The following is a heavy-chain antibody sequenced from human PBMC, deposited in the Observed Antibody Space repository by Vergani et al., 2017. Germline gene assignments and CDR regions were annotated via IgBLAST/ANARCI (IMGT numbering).Heavy chain of an antibody. V-gene: IGHV5-51*01. Sequence: EKQLVQSGSETKKPGESLKISCQAFGYIFSNFWIGWVRQRPGRGLDWMGIIYPGDSEVKSNPTFRGQVIFSVDTSVNTAYLQWRSLQASDTATYSCAKTHDFSSLYSSYNWFDPWGQGTQVTVSS. CDR2: IYPGDSEV. CDR1: GYIFSNFW. CDR3: AKTHDFSSLYSSYNWFDP. D-gene: IGHD3-3*01. J-gene: IGHJ5*02.